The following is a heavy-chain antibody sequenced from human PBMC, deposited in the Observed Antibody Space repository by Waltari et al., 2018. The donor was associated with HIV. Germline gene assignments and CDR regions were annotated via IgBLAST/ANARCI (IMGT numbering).Heavy chain of an antibody. J-gene: IGHJ5*02. Sequence: QVQLQESGPGLVKPSQTLSLTCTVSGGSISSGGYYWSWIRQHPGKGLEWIGYIYYSGSTYYNPSLKSRVTISVDTSKNQFSLKLISVTAADTAVYYCARDRWGKRGGWFDPWGQGTLVTVSS. CDR1: GGSISSGGYY. V-gene: IGHV4-31*03. D-gene: IGHD7-27*01. CDR2: IYYSGST. CDR3: ARDRWGKRGGWFDP.